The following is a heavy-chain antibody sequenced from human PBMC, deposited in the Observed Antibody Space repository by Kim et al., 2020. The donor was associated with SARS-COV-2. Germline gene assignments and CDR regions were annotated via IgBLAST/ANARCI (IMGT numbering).Heavy chain of an antibody. V-gene: IGHV6-1*01. Sequence: YVKSRITINHDTSKNQFSLQLNSVTPEDTAVYYCASHYYNTTISKAFDVWGQGTMVTVSS. J-gene: IGHJ3*01. CDR3: ASHYYNTTISKAFDV. D-gene: IGHD3-22*01.